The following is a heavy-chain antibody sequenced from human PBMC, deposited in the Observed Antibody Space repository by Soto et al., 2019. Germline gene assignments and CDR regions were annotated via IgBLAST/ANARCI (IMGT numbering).Heavy chain of an antibody. J-gene: IGHJ4*02. CDR2: FYYSGST. V-gene: IGHV4-31*03. CDR3: ARAPLN. CDR1: GGSIRSGGYY. Sequence: QVHLQESGPGLVKPSQTLSLTCTVSGGSIRSGGYYWSCTRPHPGKGREWMGYFYYSGSTYYNPSLTRRVTISVDTSKNQFSLKLSSVAAADTAVYYCARAPLNWGQGTLVTVSS.